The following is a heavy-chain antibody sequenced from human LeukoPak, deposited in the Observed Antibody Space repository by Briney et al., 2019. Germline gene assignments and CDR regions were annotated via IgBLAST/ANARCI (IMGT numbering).Heavy chain of an antibody. CDR3: ARDESGYNY. CDR2: IYSGGDT. V-gene: IGHV3-53*01. J-gene: IGHJ4*02. CDR1: GITVSTNY. D-gene: IGHD5-24*01. Sequence: GGSLRLSCAASGITVSTNYMSWVRQAPGKGLEWVSVIYSGGDTYYADSVKGRFTISRDNAKNSLYLQMNSLRVEDTAVYYCARDESGYNYWGQGTLVTVSS.